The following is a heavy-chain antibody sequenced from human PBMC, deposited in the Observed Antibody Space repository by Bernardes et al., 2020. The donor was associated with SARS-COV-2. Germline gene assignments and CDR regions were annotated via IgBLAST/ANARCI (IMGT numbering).Heavy chain of an antibody. J-gene: IGHJ6*02. V-gene: IGHV4-59*11. D-gene: IGHD3-3*01. CDR3: ARDRMRGTTISGVVRRSSGGGMDG. Sequence: SEALALTCSVSGSSIRRPYWGWIRQPPGPGLAWIGFISHSGSTGYNPSLESRVTISVDTSKNQFSLRLSSVTAADTAVYYCARDRMRGTTISGVVRRSSGGGMDGGGQGTTGSVSS. CDR1: GSSIRRPY. CDR2: ISHSGST.